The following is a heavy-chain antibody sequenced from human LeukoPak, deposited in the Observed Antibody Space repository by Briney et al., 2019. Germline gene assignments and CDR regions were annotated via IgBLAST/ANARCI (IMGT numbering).Heavy chain of an antibody. J-gene: IGHJ4*02. CDR2: ISGSGSST. CDR3: AKPHYGSGYNS. CDR1: GFTFSTYV. D-gene: IGHD3-3*02. V-gene: IGHV3-23*01. Sequence: GGSLRLSSAASGFTFSTYVMSWVRQAPGKGLEWVSAISGSGSSTYYADSVKGRFTISRDNSRNTLYLQMNSLRAEDTAVYHCAKPHYGSGYNSWGQGTLVTVSP.